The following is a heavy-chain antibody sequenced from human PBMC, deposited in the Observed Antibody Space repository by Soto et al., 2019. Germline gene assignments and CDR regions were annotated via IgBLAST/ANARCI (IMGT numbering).Heavy chain of an antibody. D-gene: IGHD6-19*01. Sequence: QVQLQESGPGLVKPSGTLSLTCAVSGGSMSNSNWWSWVRQPPGKGLDWIGEISHSGSTNYNPSLKTRVTISVDTSKNQFSLKLTSVTAADTAVYYCARDRVGVGVAGTWFDPWGQGTLVTVSS. CDR1: GGSMSNSNW. V-gene: IGHV4-4*02. CDR2: ISHSGST. CDR3: ARDRVGVGVAGTWFDP. J-gene: IGHJ5*02.